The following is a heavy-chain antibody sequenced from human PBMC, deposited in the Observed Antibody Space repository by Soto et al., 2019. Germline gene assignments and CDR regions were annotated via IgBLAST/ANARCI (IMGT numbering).Heavy chain of an antibody. Sequence: GASVKVSCKASGYTFTGYYMHWVRQAPGQGLEWMGWINPNSGGTNYAQKFQGWVTMTRDTSISTAYMELSRLRSDDTAVYYCAREVSASGTDHYYYQYGMDFWGQGTTVTVSS. J-gene: IGHJ6*02. CDR3: AREVSASGTDHYYYQYGMDF. D-gene: IGHD6-13*01. CDR1: GYTFTGYY. V-gene: IGHV1-2*04. CDR2: INPNSGGT.